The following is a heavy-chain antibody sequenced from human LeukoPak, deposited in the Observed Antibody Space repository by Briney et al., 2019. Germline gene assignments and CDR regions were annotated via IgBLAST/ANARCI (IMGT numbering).Heavy chain of an antibody. J-gene: IGHJ4*02. V-gene: IGHV1-18*01. Sequence: ASVKVSCKASGYTFTSYGISWVRRAPGQGLEWMGWISGNNGNTNYAQKLQGRVTMTTDTSTSTAYVGLRSLRSDDTAPYYCARVRVNYVWGNYPVDYWGQGTLVTVSS. D-gene: IGHD3-16*02. CDR3: ARVRVNYVWGNYPVDY. CDR1: GYTFTSYG. CDR2: ISGNNGNT.